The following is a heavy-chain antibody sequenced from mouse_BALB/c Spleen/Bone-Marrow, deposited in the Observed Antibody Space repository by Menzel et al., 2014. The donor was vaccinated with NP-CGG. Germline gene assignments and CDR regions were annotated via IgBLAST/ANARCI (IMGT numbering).Heavy chain of an antibody. CDR2: IWGDGST. CDR1: GFSSTNYG. CDR3: RGGPWFAY. Sequence: VMLVESGPGLVSHSQSLSITCTVSGFSSTNYGISWVRQPPGKGLEWLGVIWGDGSTNYHSALISRLSISKDNSKSQVLLKLNSLQTDDTATYYCRGGPWFAYWGQGTLVTVSA. D-gene: IGHD3-3*01. J-gene: IGHJ3*01. V-gene: IGHV2-3*01.